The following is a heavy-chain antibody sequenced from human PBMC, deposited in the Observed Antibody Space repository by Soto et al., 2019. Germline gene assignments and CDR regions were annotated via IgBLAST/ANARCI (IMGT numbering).Heavy chain of an antibody. V-gene: IGHV3-23*01. CDR2: ISGSGGIT. CDR1: GFTFSSYS. Sequence: PGGSLRLSCAASGFTFSSYSMSWVRQAPGKGLEWVSCISGSGGITYYVDSVKGRFTISRDNSKNTLYLQMNSLRAEDTAIYYCAKGHSGGYYADVDYWGQGALVTVSS. CDR3: AKGHSGGYYADVDY. J-gene: IGHJ4*02. D-gene: IGHD3-22*01.